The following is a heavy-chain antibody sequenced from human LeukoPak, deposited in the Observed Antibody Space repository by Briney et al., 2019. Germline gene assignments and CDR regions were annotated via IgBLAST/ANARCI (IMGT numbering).Heavy chain of an antibody. J-gene: IGHJ6*02. CDR2: ISGSGGST. CDR1: GFTFSSYA. CDR3: ANLEPAVYYYYGMDV. Sequence: GGSLRLSCAASGFTFSSYAMSWVRQAPGKGLEWVSAISGSGGSTYYADPVKGRFTISRDNSKNTLYLQMNSLRAEDTAVYYCANLEPAVYYYYGMDVWGQGTTVTVSS. V-gene: IGHV3-23*01.